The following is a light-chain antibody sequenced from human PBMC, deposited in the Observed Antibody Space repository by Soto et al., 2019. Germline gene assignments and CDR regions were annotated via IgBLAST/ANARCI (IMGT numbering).Light chain of an antibody. CDR3: QHYNNYPWT. CDR2: RAT. V-gene: IGKV1-5*03. J-gene: IGKJ1*01. Sequence: DIQMTQSPSTLSASVGDRVTITCRASQSINSWLAWYQQKPGKAPKLLIYRATSLESGIPSRFSGSGSVTEFTLTITGLQPDDFATYYCQHYNNYPWTFGQGTKV. CDR1: QSINSW.